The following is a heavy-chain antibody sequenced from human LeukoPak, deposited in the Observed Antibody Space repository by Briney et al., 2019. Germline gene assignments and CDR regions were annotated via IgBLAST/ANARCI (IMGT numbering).Heavy chain of an antibody. CDR2: IIPIFGTA. J-gene: IGHJ4*02. CDR3: ARAGDYGGNGSFDY. CDR1: GGTFSSYA. V-gene: IGHV1-69*06. D-gene: IGHD4-23*01. Sequence: SVKVSCKASGGTFSSYAISWVRQAPGQGLEWMVGIIPIFGTANYAQKFQGRVTITADKSTSTAYMELSSLRPEDTAVYYCARAGDYGGNGSFDYWGQGTLVTVSS.